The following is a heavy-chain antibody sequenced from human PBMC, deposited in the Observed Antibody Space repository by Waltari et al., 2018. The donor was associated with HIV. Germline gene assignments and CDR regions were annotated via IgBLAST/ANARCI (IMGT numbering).Heavy chain of an antibody. V-gene: IGHV4-34*01. CDR1: GGSFSGYY. CDR2: INQSRRP. D-gene: IGHD4-17*01. Sequence: QVQLQQWGAGLLKPSETLSLTCAVYGGSFSGYYWSWIRQTPGKGMEWIGEINQSRRPNDTPSRKRRVTIAVDTSKNQFSLKLISVTAADTAVYYCAMAAGNRAVTKVAPTSYYFDYWGQGTLVTVSS. J-gene: IGHJ4*02. CDR3: AMAAGNRAVTKVAPTSYYFDY.